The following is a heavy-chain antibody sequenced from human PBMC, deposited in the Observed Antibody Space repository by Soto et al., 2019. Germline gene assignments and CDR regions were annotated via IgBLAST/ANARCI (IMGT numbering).Heavy chain of an antibody. CDR2: ISGSGGST. D-gene: IGHD6-13*01. V-gene: IGHV3-23*01. CDR3: AKDQGSSWYEIDY. J-gene: IGHJ4*02. Sequence: EVQLLESGGGLVQPGGSLRLPCAASGFTFSNYAVTWVRQAPGKGLEGVSTISGSGGSTYYADSVKGRFTISRDNSKNTLYLQMNSLRAEDTAVYYCAKDQGSSWYEIDYWGQGTLVTVSS. CDR1: GFTFSNYA.